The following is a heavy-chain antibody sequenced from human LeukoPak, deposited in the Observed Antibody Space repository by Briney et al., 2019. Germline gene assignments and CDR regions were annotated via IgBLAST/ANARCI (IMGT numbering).Heavy chain of an antibody. CDR2: IYYSGST. CDR3: ARDPPRDAFDI. V-gene: IGHV4-39*07. CDR1: GGSISSYY. Sequence: SETLSLTCTVSGGSISSYYWSWIRQPPGKGLEWIGSIYYSGSTYYSPSLKSRVTISVDTSKNQFSLKLSSVTAADTAVYYCARDPPRDAFDIWGQGTMVTVSS. J-gene: IGHJ3*02.